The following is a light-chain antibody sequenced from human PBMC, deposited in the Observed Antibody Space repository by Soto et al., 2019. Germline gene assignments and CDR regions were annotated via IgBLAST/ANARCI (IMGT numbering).Light chain of an antibody. CDR2: EVR. V-gene: IGLV2-23*02. J-gene: IGLJ1*01. CDR1: SSDVGSYNL. Sequence: QSVLTQPASVSGSPGQSITISCTGISSDVGSYNLVSWYQQHPGKAPKLMIYEVRKRPSGVSNRFSGSKSGSTASLTISGLQAEDEADYYCCSYAGSSSYVFGTGTKVTVL. CDR3: CSYAGSSSYV.